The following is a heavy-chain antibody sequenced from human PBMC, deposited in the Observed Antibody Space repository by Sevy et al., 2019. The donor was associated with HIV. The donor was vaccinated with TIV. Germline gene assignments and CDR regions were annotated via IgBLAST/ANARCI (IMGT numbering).Heavy chain of an antibody. J-gene: IGHJ6*02. CDR1: GFTFRNFG. CDR3: ARRGSGDYYYYGVDV. D-gene: IGHD3-10*01. Sequence: GGSLRLSCVGSGFTFRNFGVYWLRQAPGKGLEWLSVVSYDGSSKYYVDSVKGRFIVSRDNSKNTLYLQMNSLRTEDTAVYYCARRGSGDYYYYGVDVWGQGTTVTVSS. V-gene: IGHV3-30*03. CDR2: VSYDGSSK.